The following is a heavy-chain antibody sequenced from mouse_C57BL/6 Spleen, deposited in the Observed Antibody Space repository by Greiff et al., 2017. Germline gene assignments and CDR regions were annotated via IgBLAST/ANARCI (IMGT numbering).Heavy chain of an antibody. D-gene: IGHD2-4*01. CDR3: ARERYDYDGWYFDV. CDR1: GFTFSDYG. Sequence: EVQLVESGGGLVKPGGSLKLSCAASGFTFSDYGMHWVRQAPEKGLEWVAYISSGSSTIYYADTVKGRFTISRDNAKNTLFLQMTSLRSEDTAMYYCARERYDYDGWYFDVWGTGTTVTVSS. CDR2: ISSGSSTI. V-gene: IGHV5-17*01. J-gene: IGHJ1*03.